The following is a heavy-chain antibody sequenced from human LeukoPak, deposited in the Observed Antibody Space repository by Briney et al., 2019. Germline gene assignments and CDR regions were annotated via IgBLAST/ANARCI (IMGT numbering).Heavy chain of an antibody. J-gene: IGHJ5*02. CDR2: IYYSGST. Sequence: SETLSLTCTVSGRSISSYYWSWIRPPPGKGLEWIGYIYYSGSTNYNPSLKSRVTISVDTSKNQFSLKLSSVTAADTAVYYCARHPTALVSYGFDPWGQGSLVTVAS. V-gene: IGHV4-59*08. D-gene: IGHD5-18*01. CDR1: GRSISSYY. CDR3: ARHPTALVSYGFDP.